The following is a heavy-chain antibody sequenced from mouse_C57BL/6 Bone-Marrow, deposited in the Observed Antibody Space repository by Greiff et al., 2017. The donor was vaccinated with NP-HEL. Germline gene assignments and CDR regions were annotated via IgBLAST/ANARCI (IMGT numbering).Heavy chain of an antibody. D-gene: IGHD1-1*01. CDR3: AHYYGSSHWYFDV. J-gene: IGHJ1*03. V-gene: IGHV1-82*01. Sequence: VQLKESGPELVKPGASVKISCKASGYAFSSSWMNWVKQRPGKGLEWIGRIYPGDGDTNYNGKFKGKATLTADKSSSTAYMQLSSLTSEDSAVYFCAHYYGSSHWYFDVWGTGTTVTVSS. CDR2: IYPGDGDT. CDR1: GYAFSSSW.